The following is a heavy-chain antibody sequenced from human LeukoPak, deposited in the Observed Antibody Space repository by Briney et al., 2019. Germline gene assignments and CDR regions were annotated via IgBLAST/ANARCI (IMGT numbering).Heavy chain of an antibody. CDR3: AKEVGRGFDAFDI. CDR2: ISSSSSYI. CDR1: GFTFSSYS. Sequence: GGSLRLSCAASGFTFSSYSMNWVRQAPGKGLEWVSSISSSSSYIYYADSVKGRFTISRDNAKNSLYLQMNSLRAEDTALYYCAKEVGRGFDAFDIWGQGTMVTVSS. J-gene: IGHJ3*02. V-gene: IGHV3-21*04. D-gene: IGHD1-14*01.